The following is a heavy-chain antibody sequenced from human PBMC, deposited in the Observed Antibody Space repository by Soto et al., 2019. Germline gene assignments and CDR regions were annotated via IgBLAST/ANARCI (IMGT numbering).Heavy chain of an antibody. Sequence: QLQLQESGSGLVKPSQTLSLTCAVSGGSIGSGGYSWSWIRQPPGKGLEWIGYIYHSGSTYYNPSLKSRVTISVDRSKNQFSLKLSSVTAADTAVYYCARGAASIAAPYYFDYWGQGTLVTVSS. CDR2: IYHSGST. CDR3: ARGAASIAAPYYFDY. V-gene: IGHV4-30-2*01. CDR1: GGSIGSGGYS. D-gene: IGHD6-6*01. J-gene: IGHJ4*02.